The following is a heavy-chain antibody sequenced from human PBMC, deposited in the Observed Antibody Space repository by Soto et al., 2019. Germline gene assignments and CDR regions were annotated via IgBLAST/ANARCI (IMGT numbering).Heavy chain of an antibody. D-gene: IGHD3-10*01. CDR3: AKGYQFGSAMDV. V-gene: IGHV3-23*01. CDR1: GFTFSSYA. Sequence: PVGSLRLSCAASGFTFSSYAMSWVRQAPGEGLAWVSTITGGGDKTYYADSVKGRFTISRDNSKNTVYLQMNSLRAEDTAIYYCAKGYQFGSAMDVWGQGTTVTVSS. CDR2: ITGGGDKT. J-gene: IGHJ6*02.